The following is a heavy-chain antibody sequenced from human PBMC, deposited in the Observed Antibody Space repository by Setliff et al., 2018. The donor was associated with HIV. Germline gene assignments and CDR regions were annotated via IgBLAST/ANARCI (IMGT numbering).Heavy chain of an antibody. D-gene: IGHD3-22*01. CDR3: VRVGPWYYARSGYLASWDY. Sequence: SVKVSCKASGFTFNHYALSWVRQAPGQRPEWMGGTNPQSDIANYEQRFQGRVTITADHSTTTTYMELPSLRADDTAVYYCVRVGPWYYARSGYLASWDYWGQGTLVTVSS. J-gene: IGHJ4*02. V-gene: IGHV1-69*10. CDR1: GFTFNHYA. CDR2: TNPQSDIA.